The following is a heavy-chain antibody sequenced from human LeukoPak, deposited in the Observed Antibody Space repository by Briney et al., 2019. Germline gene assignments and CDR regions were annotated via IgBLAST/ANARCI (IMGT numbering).Heavy chain of an antibody. CDR3: AISRDGYIVLDY. V-gene: IGHV1-69*05. CDR1: GGTFSSYA. D-gene: IGHD5-24*01. Sequence: SVTVSCKASGGTFSSYAISWVRQAPGQGLEWMGRIIPIFGTANYAQKFQGRIPIITDESMITAYMELSSLRSEDTAVYYCAISRDGYIVLDYWGQGTLVTVSS. J-gene: IGHJ4*02. CDR2: IIPIFGTA.